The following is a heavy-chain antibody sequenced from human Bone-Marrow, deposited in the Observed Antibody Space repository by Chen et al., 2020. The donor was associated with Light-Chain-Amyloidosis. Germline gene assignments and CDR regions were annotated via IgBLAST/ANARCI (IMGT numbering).Heavy chain of an antibody. CDR2: INTNTGRP. V-gene: IGHV7-4-1*02. CDR1: GYRFSDYS. D-gene: IGHD7-27*01. J-gene: IGHJ3*01. CDR3: ARDPWGAGSAFDV. Sequence: QVQLVQSGSELRRPGASVNISCKISGYRFSDYSLNWVQQTPGHGLEFMGWINTNTGRPTYAQGFTGRFVFSVDTPVSTAYLHITDLKSEDTGTYYCARDPWGAGSAFDVWGRGTHVTVSA.